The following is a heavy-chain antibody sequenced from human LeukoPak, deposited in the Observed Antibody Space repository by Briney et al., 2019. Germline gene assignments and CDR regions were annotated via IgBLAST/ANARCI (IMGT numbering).Heavy chain of an antibody. CDR3: AKELQAASTYSEY. Sequence: PGGSLRLPCAASGFIFSHYGLHWVRQAPGKGLEWVAVISYDGSNKYNADSVKGRFTISRDISKNTLYLQMNSLRAEDTAVYYCAKELQAASTYSEYWGQGTLVTVSS. D-gene: IGHD6-13*01. CDR1: GFIFSHYG. J-gene: IGHJ4*02. V-gene: IGHV3-30*18. CDR2: ISYDGSNK.